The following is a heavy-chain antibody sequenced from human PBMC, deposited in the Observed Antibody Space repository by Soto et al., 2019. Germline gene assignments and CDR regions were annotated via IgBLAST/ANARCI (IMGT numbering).Heavy chain of an antibody. V-gene: IGHV4-30-2*01. CDR1: GGSISSGGYS. CDR3: AAGGGLPRYY. D-gene: IGHD5-12*01. CDR2: IYHSGST. J-gene: IGHJ4*02. Sequence: QLQLQESGSGLVKPSQTLSLTCAVSGGSISSGGYSWSWIRQPPGKGLEWIGYIYHSGSTYYNPSPEGRVTISVDGSKTQFSRKLSSVAAADTAVYYCAAGGGLPRYYWGQGTLVTVSS.